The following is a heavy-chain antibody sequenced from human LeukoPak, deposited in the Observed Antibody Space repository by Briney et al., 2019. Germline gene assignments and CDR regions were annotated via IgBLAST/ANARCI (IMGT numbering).Heavy chain of an antibody. CDR2: IRSDGSNK. CDR3: AKDGGTHFDH. CDR1: GFTFGSYG. Sequence: GGSLRLSCAASGFTFGSYGMHWVRQAPGKGLEWVTFIRSDGSNKYYADSVKGRFTISRDNSKNTLYLQMNTLIADDTAVYYCAKDGGTHFDHWGQGTLVTVSS. J-gene: IGHJ4*02. V-gene: IGHV3-30*02. D-gene: IGHD1-26*01.